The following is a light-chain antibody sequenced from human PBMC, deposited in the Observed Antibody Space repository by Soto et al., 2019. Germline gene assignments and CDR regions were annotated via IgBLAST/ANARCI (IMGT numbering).Light chain of an antibody. Sequence: EIVLTQSPGTLSLSPGERATLSCRASQTVSSTYLAWYQQKPGQDPRLLIFGASIRATGIPDRFSGSGSGTDFTLTINSLEPEDFAVYYCLQYGSSPLFTFGPGTKVDIK. CDR1: QTVSSTY. CDR2: GAS. CDR3: LQYGSSPLFT. V-gene: IGKV3-20*01. J-gene: IGKJ3*01.